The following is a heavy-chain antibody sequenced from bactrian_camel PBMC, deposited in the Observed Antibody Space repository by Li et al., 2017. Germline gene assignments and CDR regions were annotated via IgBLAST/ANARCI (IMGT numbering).Heavy chain of an antibody. Sequence: QLVESGGGLVQPGGSLRLSCAASGFTFTNYWMHWVRQGPGKGLEWVSSSSSGALSLVYADSVKGRFTISRGNAKNTVYLLMNSLDPEDTAMYYCAYDLPRYCDLKVRTTRTRKYGQGTQVTVS. D-gene: IGHD5*01. CDR2: SSSGALSL. CDR1: GFTFTNYW. V-gene: IGHV3S25*01. J-gene: IGHJ4*01.